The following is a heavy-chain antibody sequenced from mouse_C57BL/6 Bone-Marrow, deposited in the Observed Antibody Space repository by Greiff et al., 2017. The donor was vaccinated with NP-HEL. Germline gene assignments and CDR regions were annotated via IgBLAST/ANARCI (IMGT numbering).Heavy chain of an antibody. CDR1: GYTFTSYW. CDR3: ARDRRYFDV. Sequence: QVQLQQPGAELVKPGASVKLSCKASGYTFTSYWMQWVKQRPGQGLEWIGEIAPSDSYTNYNQKFKGKATLTVDTSSSTAYMQRSSLTSEDSAVYYCARDRRYFDVWGTGTTVTVSS. J-gene: IGHJ1*03. V-gene: IGHV1-50*01. CDR2: IAPSDSYT.